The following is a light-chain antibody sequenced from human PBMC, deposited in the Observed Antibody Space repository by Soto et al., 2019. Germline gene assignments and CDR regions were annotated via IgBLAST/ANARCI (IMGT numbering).Light chain of an antibody. J-gene: IGKJ1*01. CDR3: QQYNSYSWT. V-gene: IGKV2-28*01. CDR1: QSLLHSNLYNY. CDR2: LGS. Sequence: IVMTQSPLSLAVTPGEPASISCRSSQSLLHSNLYNYLDWYLQKPGQSPQLLIYLGSNRASGVPDRFSGSGSGTEFTLTISSLQSDDFATYYCQQYNSYSWTFGQGTKVDIK.